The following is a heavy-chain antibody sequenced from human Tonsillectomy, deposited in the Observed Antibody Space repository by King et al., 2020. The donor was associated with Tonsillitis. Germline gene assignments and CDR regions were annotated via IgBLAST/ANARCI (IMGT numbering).Heavy chain of an antibody. V-gene: IGHV1-8*02. CDR2: MNPNSGNT. J-gene: IGHJ5*02. Sequence: QLVQSGAEVKKPGASVKVSCKASGYTFTSYDINWVRQATGQGLEWMGWMNPNSGNTGYEQKFQGRVTMTRNTSISTAYMELSSLRSEETAVYYCARVPTYYYGSGSYDWFDPWGQGTLVTVSS. CDR3: ARVPTYYYGSGSYDWFDP. CDR1: GYTFTSYD. D-gene: IGHD3-10*01.